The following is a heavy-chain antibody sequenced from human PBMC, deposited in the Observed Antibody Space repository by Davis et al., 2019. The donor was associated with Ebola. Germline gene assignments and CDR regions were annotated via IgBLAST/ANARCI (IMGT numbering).Heavy chain of an antibody. Sequence: GESLKISCAASGFTFSSYAMSWVRQAPGKGLEWVSAISGSGGSTYYADSVKGRFTISRDNSKNTLYQQMNSLRAEDTAVYYCAKDRVNYYDSSSHDAFDIWGQGTMVTVSS. D-gene: IGHD3-22*01. CDR1: GFTFSSYA. CDR3: AKDRVNYYDSSSHDAFDI. V-gene: IGHV3-23*01. J-gene: IGHJ3*02. CDR2: ISGSGGST.